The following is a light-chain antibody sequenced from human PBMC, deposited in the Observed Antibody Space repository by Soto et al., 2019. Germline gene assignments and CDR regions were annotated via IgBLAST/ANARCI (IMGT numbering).Light chain of an antibody. CDR2: EGS. J-gene: IGLJ7*01. V-gene: IGLV2-23*01. Sequence: QSALTQPASVSGSPGQSITISCTGTSNDVGSYNLVSWYQQHPGKAPKVVIYEGSQRPSGFSNRFSGSKSGNTASLTISGLQADDEADYYCCSYAGTNTWVFGEGTQLTVL. CDR3: CSYAGTNTWV. CDR1: SNDVGSYNL.